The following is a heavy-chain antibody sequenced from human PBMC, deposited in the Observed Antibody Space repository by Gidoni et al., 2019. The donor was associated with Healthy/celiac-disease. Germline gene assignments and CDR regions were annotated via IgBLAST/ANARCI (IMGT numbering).Heavy chain of an antibody. J-gene: IGHJ6*02. CDR2: SGGT. CDR3: ARGLGIAAAGAYYYGMDV. Sequence: SGGTNYAQKFQGRVTMTRDTSISTAYMELSRLRSDDTAVYYCARGLGIAAAGAYYYGMDVWGQGTTVTVSS. D-gene: IGHD6-13*01. V-gene: IGHV1-2*02.